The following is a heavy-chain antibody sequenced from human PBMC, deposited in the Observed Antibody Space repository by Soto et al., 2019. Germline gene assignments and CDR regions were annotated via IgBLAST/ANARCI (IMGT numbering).Heavy chain of an antibody. CDR1: GGSFSGYY. Sequence: LSLTCAVYGGSFSGYYWSWIRQPPGKGLEWIGEINHSGSTNYNPSLKSRVTISVDTSKNQFSLKLSSVTAADTAVYYCARVDCSSTSCYGGNWFDPWGQGTLVTVSS. CDR2: INHSGST. CDR3: ARVDCSSTSCYGGNWFDP. J-gene: IGHJ5*02. D-gene: IGHD2-2*01. V-gene: IGHV4-34*01.